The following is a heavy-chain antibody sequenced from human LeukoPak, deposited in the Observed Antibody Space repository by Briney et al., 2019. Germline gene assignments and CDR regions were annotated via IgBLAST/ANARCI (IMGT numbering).Heavy chain of an antibody. CDR3: ATGGFWSGYLGALHY. Sequence: VASVKVSCKASGGTFSSYAISWVRQAPGQGLEWMGGIIPIFGTANYAQKFQGRVTITADESTSTAYMELSSLRSEDTAVYYCATGGFWSGYLGALHYWGQGTLVTVSS. CDR1: GGTFSSYA. V-gene: IGHV1-69*13. J-gene: IGHJ4*02. D-gene: IGHD3-3*01. CDR2: IIPIFGTA.